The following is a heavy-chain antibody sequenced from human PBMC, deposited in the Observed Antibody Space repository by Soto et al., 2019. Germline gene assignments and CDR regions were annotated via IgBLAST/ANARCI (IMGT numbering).Heavy chain of an antibody. CDR3: ARVREYCSSTTCYGRWFDP. CDR2: INHSGST. Sequence: QVQLQQWGAGLLKPSETLSLTSAVYGGSFSTNYWSWIRQPPGKRLEWMGEINHSGSTNYNPSLKSRVTISVDTSKNQFSLNLTSVTAADTAVYYCARVREYCSSTTCYGRWFDPWGQGTLVTVSS. J-gene: IGHJ5*02. CDR1: GGSFSTNY. D-gene: IGHD2-2*01. V-gene: IGHV4-34*02.